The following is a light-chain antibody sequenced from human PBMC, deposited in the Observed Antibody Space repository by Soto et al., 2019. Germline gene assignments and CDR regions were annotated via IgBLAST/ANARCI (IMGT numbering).Light chain of an antibody. Sequence: QSALNQPASVSGSPGQSITISCTGTSIDVGNYNLVSWYQQHPGKAPKLMIYEVSKRPSGVSNRFSGSKSGNTASLTISGLQPEDEADYYCCSYAGSRRVFGTGTKVTVL. J-gene: IGLJ1*01. V-gene: IGLV2-23*02. CDR2: EVS. CDR3: CSYAGSRRV. CDR1: SIDVGNYNL.